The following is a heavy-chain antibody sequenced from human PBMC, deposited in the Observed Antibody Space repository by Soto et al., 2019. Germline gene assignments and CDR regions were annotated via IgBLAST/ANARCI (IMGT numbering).Heavy chain of an antibody. CDR2: IKSRADSDTT. D-gene: IGHD3-10*01. J-gene: IGHJ4*02. CDR1: GFTFSNAW. V-gene: IGHV3-15*02. CDR3: TTGFRWLGEF. Sequence: EVQLVESGGALVQPGGSLRLSCAASGFTFSNAWVTWVRQAPGKGLEWVGRIKSRADSDTTEYAAHVKGRFTVSRDDSTNTLYLQMNSLKTEDTAVYHGTTGFRWLGEFWGQGTLVTVSS.